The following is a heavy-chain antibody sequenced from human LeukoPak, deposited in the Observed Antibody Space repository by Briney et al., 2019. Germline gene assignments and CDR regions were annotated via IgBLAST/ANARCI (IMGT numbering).Heavy chain of an antibody. CDR1: GGSISSSNW. V-gene: IGHV4-4*02. Sequence: SGTLSLTCAVSGGSISSSNWWSWVRQPPGKGLEWIGEIYHSGSTNYNPSLKSRVTISVDKSKNQFSLKLSSVTAADTAVYYCARGGVGYYYDSSGYYDYFDYWGQGTLVTVSS. D-gene: IGHD3-22*01. CDR3: ARGGVGYYYDSSGYYDYFDY. J-gene: IGHJ4*02. CDR2: IYHSGST.